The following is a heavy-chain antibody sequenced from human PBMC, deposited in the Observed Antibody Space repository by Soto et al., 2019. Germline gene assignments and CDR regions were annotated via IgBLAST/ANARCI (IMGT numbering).Heavy chain of an antibody. CDR2: ISSSSSTI. CDR3: ARNYDYIWGSFRYTGWFDP. J-gene: IGHJ5*02. CDR1: GFTFSSYS. V-gene: IGHV3-48*01. Sequence: EVQLVESGGGLVQPGGSLRLSCAASGFTFSSYSMNWVRQAPGKGLEWVSYISSSSSTIYYADSVKGRFTISRDNAKNSLYLQKNSVRAEDTAVYFCARNYDYIWGSFRYTGWFDPWGQGTLVTVSS. D-gene: IGHD3-16*02.